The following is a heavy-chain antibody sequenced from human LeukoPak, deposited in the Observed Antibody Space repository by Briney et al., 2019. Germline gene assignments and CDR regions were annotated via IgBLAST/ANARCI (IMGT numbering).Heavy chain of an antibody. D-gene: IGHD3-3*01. CDR1: GDGVSSNSAA. CDR2: TYYRSKWYN. J-gene: IGHJ5*02. CDR3: ARDVRRVVGA. V-gene: IGHV6-1*01. Sequence: SQTLSLTCAISGDGVSSNSAAWNWIRQSPSRGLEWLGRTYYRSKWYNDYAVSVESRITINPDISKNQFSLRLNSVTPEDTAVYYCARDVRRVVGAWGQGTLVTVSS.